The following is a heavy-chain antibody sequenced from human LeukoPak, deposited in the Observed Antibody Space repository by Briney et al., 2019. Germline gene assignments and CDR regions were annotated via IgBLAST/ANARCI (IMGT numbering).Heavy chain of an antibody. CDR2: IIPIFGTA. V-gene: IGHV1-69*06. Sequence: SVKVSCKASGGTFSIYAISWVRQAPGQGLEWMGRIIPIFGTANYAQKFQGRVTITADKSTSTAYMELSSLRSEDTAVYYCAGDYYDSSGYYWSGDDYYYYMDVWGKGTTVTVSS. CDR1: GGTFSIYA. J-gene: IGHJ6*03. CDR3: AGDYYDSSGYYWSGDDYYYYMDV. D-gene: IGHD3-22*01.